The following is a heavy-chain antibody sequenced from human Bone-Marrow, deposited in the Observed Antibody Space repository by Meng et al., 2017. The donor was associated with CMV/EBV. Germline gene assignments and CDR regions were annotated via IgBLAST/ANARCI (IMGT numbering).Heavy chain of an antibody. D-gene: IGHD3-3*01. CDR3: ARDPTDLWSGNYYGLYV. J-gene: IGHJ6*01. V-gene: IGHV3-7*01. CDR1: EFTFSSYW. CDR2: IKEDGSEK. Sequence: GGSLRLSCAASEFTFSSYWMHWVRQAPGKGLEWVASIKEDGSEKYYVDSVKGRFTISRDNAKNSLYLQMNSLRAGDTAVYYCARDPTDLWSGNYYGLYVWGQGTTVTGSS.